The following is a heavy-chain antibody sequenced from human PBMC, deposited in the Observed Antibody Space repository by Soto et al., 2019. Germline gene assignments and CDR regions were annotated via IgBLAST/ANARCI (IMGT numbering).Heavy chain of an antibody. D-gene: IGHD6-19*01. CDR3: ARLLAVAGINY. Sequence: EVHLVESGGGLVQPGGSLRLSCAASGFTFSNYWMHWVRQVPGKGLVWVSRINSDGRNTSYADSVKGRFTISRDNAKNTLELQMDSLGVEDTAVYYCARLLAVAGINYWGQGTLVTVSS. CDR1: GFTFSNYW. V-gene: IGHV3-74*01. CDR2: INSDGRNT. J-gene: IGHJ4*02.